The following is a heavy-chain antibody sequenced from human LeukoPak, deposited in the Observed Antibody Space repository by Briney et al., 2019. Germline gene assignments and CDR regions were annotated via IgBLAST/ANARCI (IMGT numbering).Heavy chain of an antibody. Sequence: GGSLRLSCAASGFTFSSYWMSWVRQAPGKGLEWVSVIYSGGSTYYADSVKGRFTISRDNSKNTLYLQMNSLRAEDTAVYYCAREDAFDIWGQGTMVTVSS. CDR3: AREDAFDI. V-gene: IGHV3-53*01. J-gene: IGHJ3*02. CDR1: GFTFSSYW. CDR2: IYSGGST.